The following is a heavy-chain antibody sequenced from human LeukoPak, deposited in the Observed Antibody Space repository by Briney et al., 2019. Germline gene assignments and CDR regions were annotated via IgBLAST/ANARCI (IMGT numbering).Heavy chain of an antibody. D-gene: IGHD3-3*01. Sequence: GGSLRLSCAASGFTFSSYSMNWVRQAPGKGLEWVSSISSSSSYIYYADSVKGRFTISRDNAKNSLYLQMNSLRAEDTAVYYCARGPYDFWSGYYMNYYYYYMDVWGKGTTVTVSS. CDR1: GFTFSSYS. CDR3: ARGPYDFWSGYYMNYYYYYMDV. J-gene: IGHJ6*03. V-gene: IGHV3-21*01. CDR2: ISSSSSYI.